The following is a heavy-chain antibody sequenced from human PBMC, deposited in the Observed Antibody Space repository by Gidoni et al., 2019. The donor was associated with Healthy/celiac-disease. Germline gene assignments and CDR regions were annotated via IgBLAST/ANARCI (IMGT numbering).Heavy chain of an antibody. CDR3: ARGGAATLKYYYYGMDV. CDR1: GYTFTGYY. Sequence: QVPLVQSGAEVKKPGASVKVSCKASGYTFTGYYMHWVRQAPGQGLEWMGWINPNSGGTNYAQKFQGWVTMTRDTSISTAYMELSRLRSDDTAVYYCARGGAATLKYYYYGMDVWGQGTTVTVSS. V-gene: IGHV1-2*04. D-gene: IGHD2-15*01. CDR2: INPNSGGT. J-gene: IGHJ6*02.